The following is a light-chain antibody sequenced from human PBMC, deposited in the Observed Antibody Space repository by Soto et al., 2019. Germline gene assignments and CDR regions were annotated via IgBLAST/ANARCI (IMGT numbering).Light chain of an antibody. CDR1: SSNIGAGYD. Sequence: QSVLTQPPSVSGAPGQRVTLSCTGSSSNIGAGYDVHWYQQLPGTAPKLLIYGNNNRPSGVPDRFSGSKSGTSASLAVTGLQAEDEADYYCQSYATGLSVLYVFGTGTKVTVL. CDR3: QSYATGLSVLYV. J-gene: IGLJ1*01. V-gene: IGLV1-40*01. CDR2: GNN.